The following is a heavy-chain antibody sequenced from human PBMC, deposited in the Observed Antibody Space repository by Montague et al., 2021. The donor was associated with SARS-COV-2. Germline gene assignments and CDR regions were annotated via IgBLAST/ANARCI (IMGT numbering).Heavy chain of an antibody. J-gene: IGHJ3*02. D-gene: IGHD2-15*01. CDR2: TYYRSKWYH. Sequence: CAISGDSVSSNTATWNWIRQSPSRGLEWLGRTYYRSKWYHDYAISLKSRITINPDTSKNQFSLQLSSVAPEDTAVFYCARTTTRMLYPENAFDIWGPGTMLTVSS. V-gene: IGHV6-1*01. CDR1: GDSVSSNTAT. CDR3: ARTTTRMLYPENAFDI.